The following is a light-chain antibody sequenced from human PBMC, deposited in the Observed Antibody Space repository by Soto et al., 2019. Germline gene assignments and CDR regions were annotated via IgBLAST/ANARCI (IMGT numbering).Light chain of an antibody. V-gene: IGKV1-5*03. Sequence: ASVGDRVTITCRASQSISSRLAWYQQKPGKAPKLLIYKASSLESGVPSRFSGSGSGTEFTLTISSLQPDDSATYYCQQYNSYWTFGQGTKVDIK. CDR1: QSISSR. CDR3: QQYNSYWT. CDR2: KAS. J-gene: IGKJ1*01.